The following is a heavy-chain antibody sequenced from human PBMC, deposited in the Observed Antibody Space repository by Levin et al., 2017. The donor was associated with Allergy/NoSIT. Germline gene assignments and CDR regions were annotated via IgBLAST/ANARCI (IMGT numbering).Heavy chain of an antibody. V-gene: IGHV3-9*01. CDR1: GFTFDDYA. CDR2: ISWNSGSI. J-gene: IGHJ4*02. D-gene: IGHD6-19*01. Sequence: SLKISCAASGFTFDDYAMHWVRQAPGKGLEWVSGISWNSGSIGYADSVKGRFTISRDNAKNSLYLQMNSLRAEDTALYYCAKDSDSGVKGGFDYWGQGTLVTVSS. CDR3: AKDSDSGVKGGFDY.